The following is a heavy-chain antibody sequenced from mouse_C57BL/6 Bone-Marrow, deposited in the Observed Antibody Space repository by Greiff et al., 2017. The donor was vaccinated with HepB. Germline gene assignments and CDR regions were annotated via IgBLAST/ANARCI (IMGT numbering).Heavy chain of an antibody. CDR3: AREGLRPWFAY. V-gene: IGHV5-12*01. CDR2: ISNGGGST. Sequence: DVQLQESGGGLVQPGGSLKLSCAASGFTFSDYYMYWVRQTPEKRLEWVAYISNGGGSTYYPDTVKGRFTISRDNAKNTLYLQMSRLKSEDTAMYYCAREGLRPWFAYWGQGTLVTVSA. D-gene: IGHD2-4*01. J-gene: IGHJ3*01. CDR1: GFTFSDYY.